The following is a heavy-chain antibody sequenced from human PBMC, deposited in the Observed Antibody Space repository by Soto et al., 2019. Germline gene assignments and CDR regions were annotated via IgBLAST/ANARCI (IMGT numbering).Heavy chain of an antibody. J-gene: IGHJ4*02. CDR1: GYTFTGYY. CDR2: INPNSGGT. V-gene: IGHV1-2*04. D-gene: IGHD6-6*01. CDR3: ARGGKYSSSSLFGY. Sequence: ASVKVSCKASGYTFTGYYMHWMRQAPGQGLEWMGWINPNSGGTNYAQKFQGWVTMTRDTSISTAYMELSRLRSDDTAVYYCARGGKYSSSSLFGYWGQGTLVTVSS.